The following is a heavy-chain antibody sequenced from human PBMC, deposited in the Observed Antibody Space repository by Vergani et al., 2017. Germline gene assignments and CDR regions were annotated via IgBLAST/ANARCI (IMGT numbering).Heavy chain of an antibody. V-gene: IGHV4-4*07. CDR1: GGPISSYY. Sequence: QVQLQESGPGLVKPSQTLSLTCTVSGGPISSYYWNWIRQPAGKGLEWIGRIYTSGSANYNPSLKSRVTISVDTSKNHLSLKLSSVTAADTAVYYCVRVTGTNGVCPPYWYFDLWGRSTLVTVSS. D-gene: IGHD2-8*01. J-gene: IGHJ2*01. CDR2: IYTSGSA. CDR3: VRVTGTNGVCPPYWYFDL.